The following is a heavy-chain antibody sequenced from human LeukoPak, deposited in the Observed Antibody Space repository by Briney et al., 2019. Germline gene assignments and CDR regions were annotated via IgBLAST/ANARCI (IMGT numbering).Heavy chain of an antibody. Sequence: GGSLRLSCAASGFTFSRYWMHWVRQAPGKGLEWVSVIYSGGRIYYAESVKGRFTVSRDNSKNTLYLQMNSLRAEDTAVYYCARVLEYYYFDYWGQGTLVTVSS. V-gene: IGHV3-53*01. D-gene: IGHD1-1*01. CDR2: IYSGGRI. CDR1: GFTFSRYW. CDR3: ARVLEYYYFDY. J-gene: IGHJ4*02.